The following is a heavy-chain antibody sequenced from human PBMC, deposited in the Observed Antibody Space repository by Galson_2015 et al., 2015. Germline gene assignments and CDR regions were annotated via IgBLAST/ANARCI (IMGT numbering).Heavy chain of an antibody. V-gene: IGHV3-13*01. CDR2: IGAGGDT. D-gene: IGHD4-11*01. CDR1: GFTLSGYD. Sequence: SLRLSCAASGFTLSGYDMHWVRQATGNGLEWVSAIGAGGDTYYADSVKGRFTISRENAKNSLYLQMNSLRDGDTAVYYCARGLPDYIDSAWFLDLWGRGTLVTVSS. J-gene: IGHJ2*01. CDR3: ARGLPDYIDSAWFLDL.